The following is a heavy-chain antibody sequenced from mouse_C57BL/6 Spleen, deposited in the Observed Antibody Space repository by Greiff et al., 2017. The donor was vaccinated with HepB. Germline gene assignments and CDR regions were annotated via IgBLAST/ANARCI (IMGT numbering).Heavy chain of an antibody. CDR1: GYTFTSYG. CDR3: ARGGYDVRWYFDV. Sequence: QVQLKQSGAELARPGASVKLSCKASGYTFTSYGISWVKQRTGQGLEWIGEIYPRSGNTYYNEKFKGKATLTADKSSSTAYMELRSLTSEDSAVYFCARGGYDVRWYFDVWGTGTTVTVSS. J-gene: IGHJ1*03. D-gene: IGHD2-2*01. CDR2: IYPRSGNT. V-gene: IGHV1-81*01.